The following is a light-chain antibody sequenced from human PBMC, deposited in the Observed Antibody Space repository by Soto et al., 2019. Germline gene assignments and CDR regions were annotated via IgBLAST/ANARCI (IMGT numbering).Light chain of an antibody. CDR1: SSDVGSYNL. J-gene: IGLJ1*01. CDR2: EVS. V-gene: IGLV2-14*02. Sequence: QSVLTQPASVSASPGQSITIPCTGTSSDVGSYNLVSWFQQHPGKVPKLMIYEVSNRPSGVSNRFSGSKSGNTASLTISGLQAEDEADYYCSSYTSSSTLYVFGTGTKVTVL. CDR3: SSYTSSSTLYV.